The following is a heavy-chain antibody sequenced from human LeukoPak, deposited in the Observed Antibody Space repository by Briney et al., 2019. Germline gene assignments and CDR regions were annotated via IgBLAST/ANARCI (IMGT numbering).Heavy chain of an antibody. CDR3: ARHGMYSYGRTGNWFDP. J-gene: IGHJ5*02. V-gene: IGHV4-4*09. Sequence: SETLSLTCTVSGGSISSYYWSWIRQPPGKRLEWIGYIYTSGSTNYNPSLKSRVTISVDTSKNQFSLKLSSVTAADTAVYYCARHGMYSYGRTGNWFDPWGQGTLVTVSS. CDR2: IYTSGST. CDR1: GGSISSYY. D-gene: IGHD5-18*01.